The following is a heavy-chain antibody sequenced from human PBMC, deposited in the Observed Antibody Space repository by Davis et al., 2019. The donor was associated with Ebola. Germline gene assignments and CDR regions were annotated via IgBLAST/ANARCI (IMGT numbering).Heavy chain of an antibody. V-gene: IGHV5-10-1*01. CDR1: GYSFTSYW. CDR2: IDPSDSYT. CDR3: ARPEETYYYDSSGYSY. D-gene: IGHD3-22*01. J-gene: IGHJ4*02. Sequence: GESLKISCKGSGYSFTSYWISWVRQMPGKGLEWMGRIDPSDSYTNYSPSFQGHVTISADKSISTASLQWSSLKASDTAMYYCARPEETYYYDSSGYSYWGQGTLVTVSS.